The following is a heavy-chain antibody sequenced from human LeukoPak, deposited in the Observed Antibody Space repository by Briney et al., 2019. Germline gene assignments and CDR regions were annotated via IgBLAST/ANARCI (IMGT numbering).Heavy chain of an antibody. CDR2: INHRGST. CDR1: GGSFSGYY. J-gene: IGHJ5*02. D-gene: IGHD5-18*01. V-gene: IGHV4-34*01. CDR3: ARGIGGYSYGPADWFGP. Sequence: SESLSLTCAFYGGSFSGYYWSWIRQPPGKGLEWIGEINHRGSTNYNPALKSRVTISVDTSKNQFSLKLSSVTAADTAVYYCARGIGGYSYGPADWFGPWGQGTLVTVSS.